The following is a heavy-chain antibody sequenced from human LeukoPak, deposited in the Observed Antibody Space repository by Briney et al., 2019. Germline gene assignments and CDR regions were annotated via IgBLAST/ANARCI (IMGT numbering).Heavy chain of an antibody. V-gene: IGHV3-23*01. D-gene: IGHD1-26*01. CDR2: IIDSGNSI. CDR1: GFTFSSCA. J-gene: IGHJ4*02. CDR3: AKDPTFSGSYGVFDY. Sequence: PGGSLRLSCAASGFTFSSCAMSWVRQAPGKGLEWVSTIIDSGNSIYYADSAEGRFTISRDNSKNTPYLQMNSLRAGDTAVYYCAKDPTFSGSYGVFDYWGLGTLVTVSS.